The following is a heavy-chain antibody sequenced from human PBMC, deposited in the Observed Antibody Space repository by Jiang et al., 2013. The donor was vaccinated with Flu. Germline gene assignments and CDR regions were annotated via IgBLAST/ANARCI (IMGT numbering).Heavy chain of an antibody. J-gene: IGHJ4*02. CDR3: VKGFRLLKSIFDY. V-gene: IGHV3-64D*06. CDR2: ISSNGGST. CDR1: GFTFSTYA. Sequence: LVQPGGSLRLSCSASGFTFSTYAMHWVRQAPGKGLEYVSAISSNGGSTYYADSVKGRFTISRDNSKNTLYLQMSSLRAEDTAVYYCVKGFRLLKSIFDYWGQGTLVTVSS. D-gene: IGHD2-15*01.